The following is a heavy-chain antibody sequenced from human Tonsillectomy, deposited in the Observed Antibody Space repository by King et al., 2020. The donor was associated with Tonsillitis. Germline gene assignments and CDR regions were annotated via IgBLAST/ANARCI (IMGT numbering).Heavy chain of an antibody. CDR2: IIPMFGTA. V-gene: IGHV1-69*06. J-gene: IGHJ4*02. CDR3: ASGSAGTHSTHAIDF. Sequence: QLVQSGAEVKKPGSSVKVSCQASGGTFNTYTISWVRQAPGQGLEWMGGIIPMFGTANYPQKFQGRITLFADKSTSTAYMALSSLTSEDTALYFCASGSAGTHSTHAIDFWGQGTLVTVSS. D-gene: IGHD6-19*01. CDR1: GGTFNTYT.